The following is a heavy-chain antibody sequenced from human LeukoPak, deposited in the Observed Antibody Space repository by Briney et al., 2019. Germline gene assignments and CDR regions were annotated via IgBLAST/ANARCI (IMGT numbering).Heavy chain of an antibody. CDR2: IYWNDDK. CDR1: GFSLSTSGVG. CDR3: ARRGYSYGYPT. J-gene: IGHJ5*02. D-gene: IGHD5-18*01. V-gene: IGHV2-5*01. Sequence: SGPTLVNPTQTLTLTCTFSGFSLSTSGVGVGWIRQPPGKALECLALIYWNDDKRYSPSLKSRLTIAKDTSKNQVVLTMTNTDPVDTATYYCARRGYSYGYPTWGQGTLVTVSS.